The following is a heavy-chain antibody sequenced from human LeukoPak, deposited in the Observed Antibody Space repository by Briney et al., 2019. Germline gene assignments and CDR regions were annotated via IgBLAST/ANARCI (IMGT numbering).Heavy chain of an antibody. J-gene: IGHJ5*02. D-gene: IGHD6-13*01. CDR2: ISDSGTT. CDR1: GGSISSYY. Sequence: SETLSHTCTVSGGSISSYYWSWIRQPPGKGLEWIGYISDSGTTSYNPSLRSRVTISKDTSKNQFSLKLSFVTAADTAVYYCARRLAQSSSWYNNWFDPWGQGTLVTVSS. CDR3: ARRLAQSSSWYNNWFDP. V-gene: IGHV4-59*08.